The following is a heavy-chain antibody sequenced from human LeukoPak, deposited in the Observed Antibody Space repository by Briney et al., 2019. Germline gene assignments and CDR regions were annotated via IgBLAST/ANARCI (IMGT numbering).Heavy chain of an antibody. J-gene: IGHJ4*02. CDR1: GFTFSSYS. V-gene: IGHV3-21*01. CDR2: ISSSSSYI. CDR3: ARDLMGFLEPPRFDY. Sequence: GGSLRLSCAASGFTFSSYSMNWVRQAPGKGLEWVSSISSSSSYIYYADSVKGRFTISRDNAKNSLYLQMNSLRAEDTAVYYCARDLMGFLEPPRFDYWGQGTLVTVSS. D-gene: IGHD3-3*01.